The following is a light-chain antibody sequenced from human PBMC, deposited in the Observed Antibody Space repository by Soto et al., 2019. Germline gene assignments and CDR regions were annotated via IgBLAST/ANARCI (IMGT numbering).Light chain of an antibody. CDR2: DVT. CDR1: SSDVGGYNY. CDR3: ISFTSRHIYV. J-gene: IGLJ1*01. Sequence: QSALTQPASVSGSPGQSITISCTGTSSDVGGYNYVSWYQQHPGRAPKLIIYDVTNRPSEISNRFSGSKSGNTASLTISGLQTEDEADYYCISFTSRHIYVFGTGTKVTVL. V-gene: IGLV2-14*03.